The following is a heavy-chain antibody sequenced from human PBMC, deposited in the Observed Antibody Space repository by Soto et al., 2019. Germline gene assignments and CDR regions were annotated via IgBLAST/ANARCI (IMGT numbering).Heavy chain of an antibody. Sequence: SETLSLTCTVSGGSISSYYWSWIRQPPGKGLEWIGYIYYSGSTNYNPSLKSRVTISVDTSKNQFSLKLSSVTAADTAVYYCARSGAYSSSSIVSGYYYYGMDVWGQGTTVTVSS. CDR1: GGSISSYY. D-gene: IGHD6-6*01. CDR3: ARSGAYSSSSIVSGYYYYGMDV. J-gene: IGHJ6*02. CDR2: IYYSGST. V-gene: IGHV4-59*01.